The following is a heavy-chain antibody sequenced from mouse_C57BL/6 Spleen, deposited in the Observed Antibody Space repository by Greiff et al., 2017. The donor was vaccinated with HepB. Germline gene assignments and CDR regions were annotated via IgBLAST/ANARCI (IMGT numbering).Heavy chain of an antibody. Sequence: VQLQQSGAELVKPGASVKISCKASGYAFSSYWMNWVKQRPGKGLEWIGQIYPGDGDTNYNGKFKGKATLTADKSSSTAYMQLSSLTSEDSAVYFCARSDGYSSYWYFDVWGTGTTVTVSS. V-gene: IGHV1-80*01. D-gene: IGHD2-3*01. CDR3: ARSDGYSSYWYFDV. CDR1: GYAFSSYW. CDR2: IYPGDGDT. J-gene: IGHJ1*03.